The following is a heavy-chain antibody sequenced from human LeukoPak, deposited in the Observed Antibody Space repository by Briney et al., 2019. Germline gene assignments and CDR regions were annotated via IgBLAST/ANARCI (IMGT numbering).Heavy chain of an antibody. Sequence: GGSLRLSCAASGFTFSSYSMNWVRQAPGKGLEWVSSISSSSSYIYYADSVKGRFTISRDNAKNTLYLQMNSLRAEDTAVYYCARETPLGATIDYWGQGTLVTVSS. V-gene: IGHV3-21*01. CDR2: ISSSSSYI. CDR1: GFTFSSYS. D-gene: IGHD1-26*01. CDR3: ARETPLGATIDY. J-gene: IGHJ4*02.